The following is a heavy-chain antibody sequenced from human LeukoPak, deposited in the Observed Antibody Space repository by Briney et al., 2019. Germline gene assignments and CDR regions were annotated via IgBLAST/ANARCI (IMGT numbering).Heavy chain of an antibody. CDR1: GGTFSSYT. Sequence: GASVKVSCKASGGTFSSYTISWVRQAPGQGLEGMGRIIPILGIANYAQKFQGRVTITADKSTSTAYMELSSLRSEDTAVYYCARGSAVFEDYWGQGTLVTVSS. CDR2: IIPILGIA. D-gene: IGHD3-9*01. V-gene: IGHV1-69*02. J-gene: IGHJ4*02. CDR3: ARGSAVFEDY.